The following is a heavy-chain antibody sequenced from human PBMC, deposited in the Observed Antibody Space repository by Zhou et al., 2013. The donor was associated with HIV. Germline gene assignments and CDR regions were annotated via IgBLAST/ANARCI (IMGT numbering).Heavy chain of an antibody. J-gene: IGHJ4*02. CDR2: IIPILGIA. CDR3: AREWGYYDTRADY. CDR1: GGTFSSYA. V-gene: IGHV1-69*04. Sequence: QVQLVQSGAEVKKPGSSVKVSCKASGGTFSSYAISWVRQAPGQGLEWMGRIIPILGIANYAQKFQGRVTITADKSTSTAYMELSSLRSEDTAVYYCAREWGYYDTRADYWGQGTLVTVSS. D-gene: IGHD3-22*01.